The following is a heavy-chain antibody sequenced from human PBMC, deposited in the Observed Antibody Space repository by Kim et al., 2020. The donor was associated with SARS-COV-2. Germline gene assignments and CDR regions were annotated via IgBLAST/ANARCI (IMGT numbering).Heavy chain of an antibody. CDR3: ARDRDIMTTD. V-gene: IGHV4-31*03. CDR1: GGSISSGGYY. Sequence: SETLSLTCTVSGGSISSGGYYWSWIRQHPGKGLEWIGYIYYSGSTYYNPSLKSRVTISVDTSKNQFSLKLSSVTAADTAVYYCARDRDIMTTDWGQGTLVTVSS. J-gene: IGHJ4*02. CDR2: IYYSGST. D-gene: IGHD4-17*01.